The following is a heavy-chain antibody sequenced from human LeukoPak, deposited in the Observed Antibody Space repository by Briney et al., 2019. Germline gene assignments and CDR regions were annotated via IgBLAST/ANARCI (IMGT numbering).Heavy chain of an antibody. V-gene: IGHV4-34*01. J-gene: IGHJ3*02. CDR3: ASDGGVGNNAFDI. CDR1: GGSFRGYY. D-gene: IGHD4-23*01. Sequence: SETLSLTCAVYGGSFRGYYWSWIRQPPGKGLEWIGEINHSGSTNYNPSLKSRVTISVDTSKNQFSLKLSSVTAADTAVYYCASDGGVGNNAFDIWGQGTMVTVSS. CDR2: INHSGST.